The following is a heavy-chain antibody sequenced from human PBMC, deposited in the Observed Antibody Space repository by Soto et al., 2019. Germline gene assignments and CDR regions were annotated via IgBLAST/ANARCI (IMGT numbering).Heavy chain of an antibody. CDR3: AKNGQPPYYYYGMDV. V-gene: IGHV1-18*01. CDR1: GYTFTIYG. CDR2: ISGYNGDT. J-gene: IGHJ6*02. D-gene: IGHD2-8*01. Sequence: ASVKVSCEASGYTFTIYGISWVGQAPGQGLEWMGWISGYNGDTKYAQKFQGRVTMTVDTSTTTAYMELRSLTSDDRAVYYCAKNGQPPYYYYGMDVWGQGTTVTVSS.